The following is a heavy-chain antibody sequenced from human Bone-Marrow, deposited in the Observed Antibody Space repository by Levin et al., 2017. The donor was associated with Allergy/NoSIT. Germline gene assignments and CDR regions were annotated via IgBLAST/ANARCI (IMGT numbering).Heavy chain of an antibody. D-gene: IGHD6-13*01. V-gene: IGHV1-2*06. J-gene: IGHJ1*01. CDR3: ARENSSSSY. CDR2: INPNSGGT. CDR1: GYTFTGYY. Sequence: VASVKVSCKASGYTFTGYYIQWVRQAPGQGLEWMGRINPNSGGTNYAQKFQGRVAMTRDTSISTAYMELSRLTSDDTAVYYCARENSSSSYWGQGTLVTVSA.